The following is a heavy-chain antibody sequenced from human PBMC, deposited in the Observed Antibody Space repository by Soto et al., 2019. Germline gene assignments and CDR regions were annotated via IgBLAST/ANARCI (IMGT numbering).Heavy chain of an antibody. CDR2: IRSKAYGGTT. CDR3: TRDPPYSRGDY. D-gene: IGHD5-18*01. J-gene: IGHJ4*02. CDR1: GFTFGDYA. V-gene: IGHV3-49*03. Sequence: GESLKISCTASGFTFGDYAMSWFRQAPGKGLEWVGFIRSKAYGGTTEYAASVKGRFTISRDDSKSIAYLQMNSLKTEDTAVYYCTRDPPYSRGDYWGQGTLVTVSS.